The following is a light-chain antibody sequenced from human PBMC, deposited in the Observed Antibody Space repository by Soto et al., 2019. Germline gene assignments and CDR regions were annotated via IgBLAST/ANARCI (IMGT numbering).Light chain of an antibody. CDR3: QLHNDWPPWT. V-gene: IGKV3-15*01. J-gene: IGKJ1*01. CDR1: QSVRSK. Sequence: EVVMTQSPAILSVSPGERATLSCRASQSVRSKLAWYQQKPGQGPRLLIYGASTRAPGVPARFSGSGSGTECTLNISCRKSEDFGVYYCQLHNDWPPWTFGQGTKVEIK. CDR2: GAS.